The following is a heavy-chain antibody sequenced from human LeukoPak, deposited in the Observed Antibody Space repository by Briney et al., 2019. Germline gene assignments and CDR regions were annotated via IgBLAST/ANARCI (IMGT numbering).Heavy chain of an antibody. D-gene: IGHD3-9*01. CDR2: INPNSGGT. CDR3: ARGPHGRIYDILTGFDY. V-gene: IGHV1-2*02. CDR1: GYTFSGYY. J-gene: IGHJ4*02. Sequence: GASVKVSCKASGYTFSGYYMHWVRQAPGQGLDWMGWINPNSGGTYYAQKFQGRVTMTRDTSISTAYMELSRLRSDDTAVYYCARGPHGRIYDILTGFDYWGQGTLVTVSS.